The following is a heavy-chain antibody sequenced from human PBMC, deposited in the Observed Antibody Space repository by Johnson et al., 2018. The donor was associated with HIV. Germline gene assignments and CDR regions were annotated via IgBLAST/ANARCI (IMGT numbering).Heavy chain of an antibody. CDR1: GFSFSSYG. V-gene: IGHV3-48*04. CDR3: VRDAFASRVASCRFGGACFAI. D-gene: IGHD3-16*01. Sequence: VQLVESGGGVVQPGGSLRLSCATSGFSFSSYGMYWVRQAPGKGLEWVSYISSSTNTINYADFVKGRFTISRDHGKNSLSLQMNSLKAEDAAVYFCVRDAFASRVASCRFGGACFAIWGQGTVVTVSS. CDR2: ISSSTNTI. J-gene: IGHJ3*02.